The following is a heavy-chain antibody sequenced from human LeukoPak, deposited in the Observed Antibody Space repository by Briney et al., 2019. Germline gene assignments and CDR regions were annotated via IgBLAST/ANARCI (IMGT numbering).Heavy chain of an antibody. Sequence: GGSLRLSCAASGFSFSTYIMNWVRQAPGKGLEWVAIINSGGSVTYYADSVRGRFTISRDNAKNSLYLQMNSLRAEDTAVYYCARVVVISPYGLDVWGQGTTVTVSS. CDR1: GFSFSTYI. CDR3: ARVVVISPYGLDV. J-gene: IGHJ6*02. V-gene: IGHV3-48*04. D-gene: IGHD3-16*02. CDR2: INSGGSVT.